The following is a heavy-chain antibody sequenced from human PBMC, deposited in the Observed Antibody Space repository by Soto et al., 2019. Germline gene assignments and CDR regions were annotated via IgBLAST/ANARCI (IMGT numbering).Heavy chain of an antibody. J-gene: IGHJ4*02. V-gene: IGHV3-48*04. CDR1: GFTFTTSS. Sequence: GGSLRLSCIASGFTFTTSSMNWVRQAPGKGLEWISYISGSGYTIYYADSVKGRFTISRDNAKNSLYLQMNSLRAEDTAVYYCAKSFDYWGQGSLVTVSS. CDR3: AKSFDY. CDR2: ISGSGYTI.